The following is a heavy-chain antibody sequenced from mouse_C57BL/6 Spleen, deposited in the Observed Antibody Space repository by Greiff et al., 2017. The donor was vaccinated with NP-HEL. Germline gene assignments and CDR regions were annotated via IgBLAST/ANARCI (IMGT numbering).Heavy chain of an antibody. D-gene: IGHD2-3*01. V-gene: IGHV1-4*01. J-gene: IGHJ4*01. CDR3: ANVYDYYAMYY. Sequence: VQLQQSGAELARPGASVKMSCKASGYTFTSYTMHWVKQRPGQGLEWIGYINPSSGYTKYNQKFKDKATLTADKSSSTAYMQLSSLTSSDSAVYYCANVYDYYAMYYWGQGTSVTVSS. CDR2: INPSSGYT. CDR1: GYTFTSYT.